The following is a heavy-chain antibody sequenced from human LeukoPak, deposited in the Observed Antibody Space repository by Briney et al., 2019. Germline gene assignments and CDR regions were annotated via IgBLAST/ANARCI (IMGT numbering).Heavy chain of an antibody. J-gene: IGHJ4*02. D-gene: IGHD6-13*01. CDR2: IKYDGTKT. Sequence: PGGSLRLSCAASGFTFSNAWMSWVRQAPGKGLEWVAAIKYDGTKTHYADSVKGRFTISRDNSKNTLYLQMNSLRAEDTAVYYCAKGRTMGSSWVDFDYWGQGTLVTVSS. CDR1: GFTFSNAW. CDR3: AKGRTMGSSWVDFDY. V-gene: IGHV3-30*18.